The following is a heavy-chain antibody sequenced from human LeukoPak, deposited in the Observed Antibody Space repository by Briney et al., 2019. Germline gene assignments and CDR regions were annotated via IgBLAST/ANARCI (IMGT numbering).Heavy chain of an antibody. V-gene: IGHV4-39*07. J-gene: IGHJ4*02. D-gene: IGHD4-17*01. CDR2: INHSGST. CDR1: GGSISSNSYY. CDR3: AREFSFYGDRVEFDY. Sequence: SQTLSLTCTVSGGSISSNSYYWSWIRQPPGKGLEWIGEINHSGSTNYNPSLKSRVTISVDTSKNQFSLKLSSVTAADTAVYYCAREFSFYGDRVEFDYWGQGTLVTVSS.